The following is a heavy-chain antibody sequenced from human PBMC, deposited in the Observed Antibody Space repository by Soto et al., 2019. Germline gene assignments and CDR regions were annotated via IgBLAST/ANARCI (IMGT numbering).Heavy chain of an antibody. Sequence: GGSLRLSCAASGFTFSSYGMHWVRQAPGKGLEWVAVISYDGSNKYYADSVKGRFTISRDNSKNTLYLQMNSLRAEDTAVYYYASSDPAAGTWLDDAFDIWGQGTMVTVSS. CDR1: GFTFSSYG. CDR3: ASSDPAAGTWLDDAFDI. CDR2: ISYDGSNK. V-gene: IGHV3-30*03. D-gene: IGHD6-13*01. J-gene: IGHJ3*02.